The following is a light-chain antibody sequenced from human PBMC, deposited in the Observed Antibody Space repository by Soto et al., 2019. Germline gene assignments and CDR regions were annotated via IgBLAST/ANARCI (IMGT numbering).Light chain of an antibody. V-gene: IGKV1-9*01. CDR1: QGIGSN. J-gene: IGKJ4*01. CDR3: HQSNSYPLT. CDR2: GAS. Sequence: IQLTQSPSSLSASGGDRVTITCRASQGIGSNLAWYLQKPGEAPKLLVYGASTLQGGVPSRFSGSGSGTLFTLTITSLQPEDFATYFCHQSNSYPLTFGGGNKV.